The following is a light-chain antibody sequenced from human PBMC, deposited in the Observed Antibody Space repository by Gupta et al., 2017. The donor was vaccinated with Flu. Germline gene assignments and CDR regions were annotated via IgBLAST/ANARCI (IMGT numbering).Light chain of an antibody. V-gene: IGKV1-39*01. Sequence: DIQMTQSPSSLSASVGDRVTITCRASQSISSYLNWYQQKPGKAPKLLIYAASSLQRGVTSRFSGSGAGTDFTLTISSRQPEDFATYYCQQRYSNSYMYSFGQGTKLEIK. J-gene: IGKJ2*03. CDR1: QSISSY. CDR3: QQRYSNSYMYS. CDR2: AAS.